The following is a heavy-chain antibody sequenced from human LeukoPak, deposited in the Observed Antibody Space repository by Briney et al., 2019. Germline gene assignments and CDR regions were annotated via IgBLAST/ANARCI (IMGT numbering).Heavy chain of an antibody. Sequence: PSETLSLTCTVSGGSISSYYWSWIRQPPGKGLEWIGYIYYSGSTNYNPSLKSRVTISVDTSKNQFSLKLSSVTAADTAVYYCAKDTVGATFPGAFDIWGQGTMVTVSS. V-gene: IGHV4-59*01. D-gene: IGHD1-26*01. CDR2: IYYSGST. CDR3: AKDTVGATFPGAFDI. CDR1: GGSISSYY. J-gene: IGHJ3*02.